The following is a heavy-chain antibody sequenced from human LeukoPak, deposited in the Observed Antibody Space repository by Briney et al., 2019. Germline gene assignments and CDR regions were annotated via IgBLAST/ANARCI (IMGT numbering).Heavy chain of an antibody. V-gene: IGHV1-2*02. CDR2: INPNTGGT. J-gene: IGHJ5*02. D-gene: IGHD5-12*01. Sequence: AAVKESCKGSLYAFTSYYLHWVRLAPGQGHEGMGMINPNTGGTTFPQMYQGRVTMTRETFIRTGYIEQGRLRTDDTAVFCRARSNGYAYYCFDPWGQGTLVTVSS. CDR1: LYAFTSYY. CDR3: ARSNGYAYYCFDP.